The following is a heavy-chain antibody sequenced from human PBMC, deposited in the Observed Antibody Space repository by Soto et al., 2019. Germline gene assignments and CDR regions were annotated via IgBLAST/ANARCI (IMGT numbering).Heavy chain of an antibody. CDR2: INAGNGNT. V-gene: IGHV1-3*01. J-gene: IGHJ4*02. CDR3: ARDIGIQLWSFDY. CDR1: AYSFTSYA. D-gene: IGHD5-18*01. Sequence: XSVKVSCTASAYSFTSYAMHWVRQAPGQRLEWMGWINAGNGNTKYSQKFQGRVTITRDTSASTAYMELSSLRSEDTAVYYCARDIGIQLWSFDYWGQGTLVTVSS.